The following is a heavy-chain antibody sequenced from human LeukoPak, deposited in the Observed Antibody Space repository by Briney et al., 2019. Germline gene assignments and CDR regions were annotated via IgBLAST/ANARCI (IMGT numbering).Heavy chain of an antibody. CDR2: INPNSGGT. Sequence: ASVKVSCKASGYTFTGYYMHWVRQAPGQGLEWMGWINPNSGGTNYAQKFQGRVTMTRDTSISTAYMELSRLRSDDTAVYYCARGYPDSSGYYYGVWFDPWGQGTLVTVSS. CDR1: GYTFTGYY. D-gene: IGHD3-22*01. CDR3: ARGYPDSSGYYYGVWFDP. J-gene: IGHJ5*02. V-gene: IGHV1-2*02.